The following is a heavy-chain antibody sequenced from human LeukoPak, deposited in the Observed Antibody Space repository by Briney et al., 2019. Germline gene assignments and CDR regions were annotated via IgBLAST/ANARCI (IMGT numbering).Heavy chain of an antibody. V-gene: IGHV3-30-3*01. J-gene: IGHJ1*01. CDR2: ISYDGSNK. CDR3: ARDSRDIVVVVASFSPGYFQH. CDR1: GFTFISYA. Sequence: SLRLSCAASGFTFISYAMHWVRQAPGKGLEWVAVISYDGSNKYYADSVKGRFTISRDNSKNTLYLQMNSLRAEDTAVYYCARDSRDIVVVVASFSPGYFQHWGQGTLVTVSS. D-gene: IGHD2-15*01.